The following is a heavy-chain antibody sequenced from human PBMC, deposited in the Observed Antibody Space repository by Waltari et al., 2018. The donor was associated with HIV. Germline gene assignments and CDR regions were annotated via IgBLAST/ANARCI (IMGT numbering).Heavy chain of an antibody. J-gene: IGHJ4*02. CDR3: STSRQNNSYASDYGAYLLAS. CDR2: VIPVFGTL. CDR1: GGTFNRYS. D-gene: IGHD4-17*01. Sequence: QVQLVQSGAEVKRPGSSVKVSCQASGGTFNRYSVSWVRQAPGQGLEWMGRVIPVFGTLNYAQKCKDRLTLIADEAKGTAYMELTNLRSEDTALYYCSTSRQNNSYASDYGAYLLASWGQGTLVTVSS. V-gene: IGHV1-69*15.